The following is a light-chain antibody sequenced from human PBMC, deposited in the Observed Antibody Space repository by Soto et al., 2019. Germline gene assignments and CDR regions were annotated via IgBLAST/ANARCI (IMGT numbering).Light chain of an antibody. CDR1: QTISSW. J-gene: IGKJ1*01. Sequence: DIKMTQSPSTLSGSVGDRVTITCRASQTISSWLAWYQQKPGKAPKLLIYKASSLERGVPSRFSGSGSGTEFTLTISSLQPDDFATYYCQHYNSYSEAFGQGTKVDIK. CDR2: KAS. V-gene: IGKV1-5*03. CDR3: QHYNSYSEA.